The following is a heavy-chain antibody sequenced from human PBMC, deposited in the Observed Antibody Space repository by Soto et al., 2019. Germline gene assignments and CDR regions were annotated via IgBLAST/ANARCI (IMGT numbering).Heavy chain of an antibody. CDR3: AKLTRLATRDAFDI. CDR2: ISGSGGST. D-gene: IGHD6-19*01. V-gene: IGHV3-23*01. Sequence: GVSLRLPCAASGITFNSHALSWVRHAPGKGLAWVSAISGSGGSTYYAYPVKGRFTISRDNSKNTLYLQMTSPRTEDTAVYYCAKLTRLATRDAFDIRGQGTMVT. J-gene: IGHJ3*02. CDR1: GITFNSHA.